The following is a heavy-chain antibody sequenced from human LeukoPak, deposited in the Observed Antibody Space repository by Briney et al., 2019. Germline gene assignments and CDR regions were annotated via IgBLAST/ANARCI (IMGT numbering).Heavy chain of an antibody. V-gene: IGHV3-23*01. CDR1: GFTFSRYV. CDR3: ARDLLDCGGDCYSFDY. CDR2: ISGTGERT. Sequence: GGSQRLSCAASGFTFSRYVMAWVRLAPGKGLEWVASISGTGERTYYADSVKGRITISRYNSKNTLYLQMNSLRAEDTAVYYCARDLLDCGGDCYSFDYWGQGTLVTVSS. J-gene: IGHJ4*02. D-gene: IGHD2-21*02.